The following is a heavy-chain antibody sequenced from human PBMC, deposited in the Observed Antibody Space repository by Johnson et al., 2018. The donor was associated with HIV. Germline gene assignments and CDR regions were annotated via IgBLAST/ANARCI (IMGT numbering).Heavy chain of an antibody. V-gene: IGHV3-7*01. CDR1: GFTFSSYW. CDR3: ARAGQAVAAPREGAFDI. J-gene: IGHJ3*02. CDR2: IKQDGSEK. Sequence: VQLVESGGGLVQPGGSLRLSCAASGFTFSSYWMSWVRQAPGKGLEWVANIKQDGSEKYYVDSVKGRFTISRDNAKNPLYLQMNSLRAEDTAVYYCARAGQAVAAPREGAFDIWGQGTMVTVSS. D-gene: IGHD6-19*01.